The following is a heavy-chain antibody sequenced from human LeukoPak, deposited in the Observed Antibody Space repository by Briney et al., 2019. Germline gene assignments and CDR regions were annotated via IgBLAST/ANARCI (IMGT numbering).Heavy chain of an antibody. CDR3: ARGDGYNAFDI. V-gene: IGHV4-59*01. J-gene: IGHJ3*02. D-gene: IGHD5-24*01. CDR1: GGSITNYS. CDR2: IYYSGST. Sequence: PSETLSLTCTVSGGSITNYSWSWLRQPPGKGLEWIGYIYYSGSTSYNPSLKSRVTISVDTSKNQFSLRVSSVTAADTAVYYCARGDGYNAFDIWGQGTMVTVSS.